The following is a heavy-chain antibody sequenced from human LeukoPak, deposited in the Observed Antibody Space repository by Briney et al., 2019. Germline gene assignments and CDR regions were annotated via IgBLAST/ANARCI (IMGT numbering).Heavy chain of an antibody. Sequence: GGSLRLSCAASGFTLNTYNMNWVRQAPGKGLEWVSSISSSSSYIYYADSVKGRFTISRDNAKNSLYLQMNSLRAEDTAVYYCARASVGYDSSGSIGDWGQGTLVTVSS. J-gene: IGHJ4*02. CDR1: GFTLNTYN. D-gene: IGHD3-22*01. CDR3: ARASVGYDSSGSIGD. V-gene: IGHV3-21*01. CDR2: ISSSSSYI.